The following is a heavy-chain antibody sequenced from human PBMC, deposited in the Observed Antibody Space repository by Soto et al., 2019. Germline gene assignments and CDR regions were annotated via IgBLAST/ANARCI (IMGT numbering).Heavy chain of an antibody. Sequence: PSETLSLTCTVSGGSITSGDNYWSWIRQPPGKGLEWIGSIHQSGSPYYNPSLKSRLTISIDKSKKQFSLRLSSVTAADTAVYYCARGAPRGIIHDFDSWGQGSLVTVSS. J-gene: IGHJ4*02. D-gene: IGHD3-10*01. CDR2: IHQSGSP. CDR1: GGSITSGDNY. V-gene: IGHV4-30-4*01. CDR3: ARGAPRGIIHDFDS.